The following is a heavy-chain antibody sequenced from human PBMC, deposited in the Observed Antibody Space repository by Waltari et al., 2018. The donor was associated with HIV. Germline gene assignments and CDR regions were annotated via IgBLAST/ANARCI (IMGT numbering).Heavy chain of an antibody. CDR3: ARSGVTTVVTPNGFDY. V-gene: IGHV5-51*01. Sequence: EVQLVQSGAEVKKPGESLKISCKGSGYSFTSYWIGWVRQMPGKGLEWMGIIYPGDTDTKYSPSFQGQVTIAADKSISTAYLQWSSLKASDTAMYDCARSGVTTVVTPNGFDYWGQGTLVTVSS. CDR1: GYSFTSYW. J-gene: IGHJ4*02. CDR2: IYPGDTDT. D-gene: IGHD4-17*01.